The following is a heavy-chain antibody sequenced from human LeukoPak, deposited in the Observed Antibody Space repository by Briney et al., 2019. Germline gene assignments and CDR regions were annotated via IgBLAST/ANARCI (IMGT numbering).Heavy chain of an antibody. D-gene: IGHD1-26*01. CDR3: ARDNGLGATVGDY. CDR2: INPNSGGT. V-gene: IGHV1-2*06. J-gene: IGHJ4*02. CDR1: GYTFTSYD. Sequence: ASVKVSCKASGYTFTSYDINWVRQAPGQGLEWMGRINPNSGGTKYAQNFQGRVTMTRDTSISTAYMELSRLRSDDTAVYYCARDNGLGATVGDYWGQGTLVTVSS.